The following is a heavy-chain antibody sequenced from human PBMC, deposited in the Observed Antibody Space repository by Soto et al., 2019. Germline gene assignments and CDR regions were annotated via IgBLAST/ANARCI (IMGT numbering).Heavy chain of an antibody. J-gene: IGHJ4*02. D-gene: IGHD1-26*01. V-gene: IGHV4-59*01. Sequence: TLSLTCTVSGVSISSYYWSWIRQPPGKGLEWIGYIYYSGSTRYNPSLKSRVTISIDTSKSQFSMKMTSVTAADTAMYYCARESGSYDPLDYWGQGTLVTV. CDR1: GVSISSYY. CDR2: IYYSGST. CDR3: ARESGSYDPLDY.